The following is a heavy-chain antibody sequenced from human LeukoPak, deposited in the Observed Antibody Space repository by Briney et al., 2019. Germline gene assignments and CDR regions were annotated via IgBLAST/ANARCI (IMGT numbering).Heavy chain of an antibody. J-gene: IGHJ4*02. CDR3: ARGRVGATIRDLDGSPFDY. V-gene: IGHV4-61*05. D-gene: IGHD1-26*01. Sequence: PSETLSLTCSVSGGSISSSSFYWGWIRQPPGKGLEWIGYIYCSGSTNYNPSLKSRVTISVDTSKNQFSLKLSSVTAADTAVYYCARGRVGATIRDLDGSPFDYWGQGTLVTVSS. CDR2: IYCSGST. CDR1: GGSISSSSFY.